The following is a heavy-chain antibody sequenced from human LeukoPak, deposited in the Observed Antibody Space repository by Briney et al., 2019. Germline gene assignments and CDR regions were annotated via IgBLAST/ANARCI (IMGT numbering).Heavy chain of an antibody. CDR3: ARARFYFGDIARDWVDFRGFDI. CDR1: GGSISSSSYY. J-gene: IGHJ3*02. CDR2: IYYSGST. D-gene: IGHD3-10*01. V-gene: IGHV4-39*07. Sequence: SETLSLTCTVSGGSISSSSYYWGWIRQPPGKGLEWIGSIYYSGSTYYNPSLKSRVTISVDTSKNQFSLKLSSVTAADTAVYYCARARFYFGDIARDWVDFRGFDIWGQGTMVTVSS.